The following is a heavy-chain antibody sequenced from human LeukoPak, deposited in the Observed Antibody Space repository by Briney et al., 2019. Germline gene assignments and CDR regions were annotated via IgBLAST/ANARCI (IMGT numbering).Heavy chain of an antibody. V-gene: IGHV4-39*07. CDR1: GGSISSSSYY. CDR3: ARDVATMVRGVIISYFDY. D-gene: IGHD3-10*01. Sequence: SETLSLTCTVSGGSISSSSYYWGWIRQPPGKGLEWIGSIYHSGSTYYNPSLESRVTISVDTSKNQFSLKLSSVTAADTAVYYCARDVATMVRGVIISYFDYWGQGTLVTVSS. CDR2: IYHSGST. J-gene: IGHJ4*02.